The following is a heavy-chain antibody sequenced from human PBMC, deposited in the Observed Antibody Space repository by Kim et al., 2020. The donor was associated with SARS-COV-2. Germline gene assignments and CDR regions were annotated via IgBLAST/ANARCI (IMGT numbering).Heavy chain of an antibody. V-gene: IGHV3-30*18. D-gene: IGHD1-1*01. CDR1: GFTFSSYG. CDR2: ISYDGSNK. J-gene: IGHJ6*02. Sequence: GWSLRLSCAASGFTFSSYGMHWVRQAPGKGLEWVAVISYDGSNKYYADSVKGRFTISRDNSKNTLYLQMNSLRAEDTAVYYCAKDQGLDYYYYGMDVWGQGTTVTVSS. CDR3: AKDQGLDYYYYGMDV.